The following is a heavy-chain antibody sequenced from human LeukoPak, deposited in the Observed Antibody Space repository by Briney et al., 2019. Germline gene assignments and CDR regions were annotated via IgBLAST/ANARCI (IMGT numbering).Heavy chain of an antibody. J-gene: IGHJ4*02. V-gene: IGHV3-7*05. Sequence: PGGSLRLSCAASEFTFGYYWMSWVRQAPGKGLEWVANIKEDGSEKYYVDSVKGRFTISRDNSKNTLYLQMNSLRAEDTAVYYCARADSGNSYLFDFWGQGTLVTVSS. CDR3: ARADSGNSYLFDF. CDR2: IKEDGSEK. CDR1: EFTFGYYW. D-gene: IGHD1-26*01.